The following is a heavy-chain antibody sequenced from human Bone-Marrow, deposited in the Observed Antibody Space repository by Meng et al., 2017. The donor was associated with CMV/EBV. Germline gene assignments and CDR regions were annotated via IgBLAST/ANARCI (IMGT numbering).Heavy chain of an antibody. CDR3: VKGRIAAAGTTGYGMDV. J-gene: IGHJ6*02. D-gene: IGHD6-13*01. Sequence: GGSLRLSCPASGFTFSTQTMSWVRQAPGKGLEWVSAISYSGTTTYYADSVKGRFTVSRDNSKNTLYLQMNSLRADDTAVYYCVKGRIAAAGTTGYGMDVWGQGTTVTVSS. CDR1: GFTFSTQT. CDR2: ISYSGTTT. V-gene: IGHV3-23*01.